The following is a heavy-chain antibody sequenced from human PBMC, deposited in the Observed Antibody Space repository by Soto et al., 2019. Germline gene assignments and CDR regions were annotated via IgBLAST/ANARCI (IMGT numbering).Heavy chain of an antibody. CDR3: ARTRGDSSGYYPYYYYYYGMDV. D-gene: IGHD3-22*01. V-gene: IGHV3-11*01. CDR1: GFTFSYYY. CDR2: ISSSGSTI. Sequence: GGSLRLSCAASGFTFSYYYMIWIRQAPGKGLEWVSYISSSGSTIYYADSVKGRFTISRDNAKNSLYLQMNSLRAEDTAVYYCARTRGDSSGYYPYYYYYYGMDVWGQGTTVTVSS. J-gene: IGHJ6*02.